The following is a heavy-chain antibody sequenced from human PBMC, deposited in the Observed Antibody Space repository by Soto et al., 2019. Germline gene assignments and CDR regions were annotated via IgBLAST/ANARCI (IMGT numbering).Heavy chain of an antibody. CDR1: GYSFTRFN. J-gene: IGHJ4*02. CDR3: ARVEGFFPAFDY. Sequence: QVQLVQSGADVKKPGTSMKVSCKASGYSFTRFNINWVRQVPGQGLEWMGWMNPNSGNTGYAQKFQGRVTMTRNTSIATAYMELSNLRPDDMAVYYCARVEGFFPAFDYWGQGNLVTVSS. V-gene: IGHV1-8*01. CDR2: MNPNSGNT.